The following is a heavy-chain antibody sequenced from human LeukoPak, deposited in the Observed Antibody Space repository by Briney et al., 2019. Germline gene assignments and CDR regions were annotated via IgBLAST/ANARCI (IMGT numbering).Heavy chain of an antibody. CDR1: GGSISSTDYY. D-gene: IGHD6-13*01. V-gene: IGHV4-39*01. CDR2: IYYSGST. CDR3: ARVPSSSSSWFDY. Sequence: PSETLSLTCTVSGGSISSTDYYWAWIRQPPGKGLEWIGSIYYSGSTYYNPSLKSRVTISVDTSKNQFSLKLSSVTAADTAVYYCARVPSSSSSWFDYWGQGTLVTVSS. J-gene: IGHJ4*02.